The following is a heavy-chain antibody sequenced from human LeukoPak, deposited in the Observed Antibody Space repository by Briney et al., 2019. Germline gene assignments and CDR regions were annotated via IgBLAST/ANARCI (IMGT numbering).Heavy chain of an antibody. CDR1: GGSISSYY. CDR3: AREEYSSGYYGYSDY. V-gene: IGHV4-59*01. J-gene: IGHJ4*02. D-gene: IGHD3-22*01. Sequence: SETLSLTCTVSGGSISSYYWSWIRQPPGKGLEWIGYIYYSGSTNYNPSLKSRVTISVDTSKNQFSLKLSSVTAADTAVYYCAREEYSSGYYGYSDYWGQGTLVTVSS. CDR2: IYYSGST.